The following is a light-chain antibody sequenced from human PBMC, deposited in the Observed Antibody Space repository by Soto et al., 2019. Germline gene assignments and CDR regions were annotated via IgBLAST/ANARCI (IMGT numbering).Light chain of an antibody. CDR2: GAS. V-gene: IGKV3-15*01. Sequence: EIVISQSPGTLSVSPGERVTLSCTASQSVGNNLAWHQQKPGQAPRLLIYGASTRASGFPARFSGSGSGTEFTLTISSLQSEDFAVYYCQQYNGWPITFGQGTRLEIK. CDR1: QSVGNN. CDR3: QQYNGWPIT. J-gene: IGKJ5*01.